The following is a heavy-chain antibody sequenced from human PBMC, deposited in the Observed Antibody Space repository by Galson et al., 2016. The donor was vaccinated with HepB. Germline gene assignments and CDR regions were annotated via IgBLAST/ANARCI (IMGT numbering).Heavy chain of an antibody. D-gene: IGHD5-24*01. Sequence: SVKVSCKASGGTFNSYAISWVRQAPGQELEWMGGIIPLYGTANYAQKFQGRVTIIADESTSTAYMELSSLRSEDTAMYYCARVRDGYNSYFYYGMDVWGQGTTVTVSS. CDR2: IIPLYGTA. CDR3: ARVRDGYNSYFYYGMDV. V-gene: IGHV1-69*13. CDR1: GGTFNSYA. J-gene: IGHJ6*02.